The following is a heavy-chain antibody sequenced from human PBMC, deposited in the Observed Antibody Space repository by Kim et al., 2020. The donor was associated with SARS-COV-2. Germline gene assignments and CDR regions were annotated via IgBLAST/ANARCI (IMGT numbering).Heavy chain of an antibody. CDR3: AKRDFGGHEGGFYYYYG. Sequence: GGSLRHSCAASGFTFSSYGMHWVRQAPGKGLEWVAVISYDGSNKYYADSVKGRFTISRDNSKNTLYLQMNSLRAEDTAVYYCAKRDFGGHEGGFYYYYG. CDR1: GFTFSSYG. V-gene: IGHV3-30*18. D-gene: IGHD5-12*01. J-gene: IGHJ6*01. CDR2: ISYDGSNK.